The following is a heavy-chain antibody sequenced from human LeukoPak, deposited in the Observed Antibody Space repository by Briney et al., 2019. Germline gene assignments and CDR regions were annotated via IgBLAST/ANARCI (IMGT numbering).Heavy chain of an antibody. CDR3: AGCSAIRLLWFGEPPRPIFYYGMDV. CDR2: INHSGST. V-gene: IGHV4-34*01. Sequence: TTSETLSLTCAVYGGSFSGYYWSWIRQPPGKGLEWIGEINHSGSTNYNPSLKSRVTISVDTSKNQFSLKLSSVTAADTAVYYCAGCSAIRLLWFGEPPRPIFYYGMDVWGHGTTVTVSS. J-gene: IGHJ6*02. CDR1: GGSFSGYY. D-gene: IGHD3-10*01.